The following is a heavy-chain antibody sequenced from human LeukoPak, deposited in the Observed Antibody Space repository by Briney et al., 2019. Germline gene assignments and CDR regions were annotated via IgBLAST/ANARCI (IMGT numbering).Heavy chain of an antibody. Sequence: GFLRLFFAASGFHFWSYAMRWVRPGSGKGLEWVANIKQDGSEKYYVDSVKGRFTISRDNARNSLYLQMYSLRAEDTAVYYCARGGWLTFDPWGQGTLVTVSS. CDR1: GFHFWSYA. V-gene: IGHV3-7*01. CDR2: IKQDGSEK. J-gene: IGHJ5*02. CDR3: ARGGWLTFDP. D-gene: IGHD3-22*01.